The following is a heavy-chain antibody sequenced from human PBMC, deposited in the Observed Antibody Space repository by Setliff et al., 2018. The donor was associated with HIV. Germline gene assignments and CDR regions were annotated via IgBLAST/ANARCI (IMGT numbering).Heavy chain of an antibody. J-gene: IGHJ4*02. CDR3: ATFDYNLLTGCPC. CDR2: IIPVSDTT. Sequence: SVKVSCKSSGGTFSSYVINWVRQAPGQGLEWMGGIIPVSDTTNYAQKFQGRVTITADASTRTAYMELSSLRSEDTALYFCATFDYNLLTGCPCWGQGTLVTVSS. V-gene: IGHV1-69*13. D-gene: IGHD3-9*01. CDR1: GGTFSSYV.